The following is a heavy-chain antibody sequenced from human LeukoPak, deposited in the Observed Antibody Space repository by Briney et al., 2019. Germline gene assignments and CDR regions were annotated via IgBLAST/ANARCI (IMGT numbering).Heavy chain of an antibody. CDR3: ARARRYSSSWSEEDFVDY. CDR1: GGSISSGGYY. V-gene: IGHV4-31*03. D-gene: IGHD6-13*01. Sequence: SETLSPTCTVSGGSISSGGYYWSWIRQHPGKGLEWIGYIYYSGSTYYNPSLKSRVTISVDTSKNQFSLKLSSVTAADTAVYYCARARRYSSSWSEEDFVDYWGQGTLVTASS. J-gene: IGHJ4*02. CDR2: IYYSGST.